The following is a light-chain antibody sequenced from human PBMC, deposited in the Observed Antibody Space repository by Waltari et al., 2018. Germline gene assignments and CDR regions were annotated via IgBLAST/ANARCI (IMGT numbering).Light chain of an antibody. CDR3: QQLNRHPPYT. V-gene: IGKV1-9*01. J-gene: IGKJ2*01. Sequence: IQLTQSPSSLSASVGDRVTITCRASQGISTDLAWYQQKPGRAPNLLIYAASTLQSGVPSRFSGSGSGTDFTLTISSLQPEDFATYYCQQLNRHPPYTFGQGTKLEIK. CDR2: AAS. CDR1: QGISTD.